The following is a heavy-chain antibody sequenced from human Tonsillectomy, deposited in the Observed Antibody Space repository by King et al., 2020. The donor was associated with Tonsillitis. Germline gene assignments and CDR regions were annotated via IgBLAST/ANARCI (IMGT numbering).Heavy chain of an antibody. J-gene: IGHJ4*02. D-gene: IGHD3-3*01. CDR1: GGSVSSGSYY. CDR3: ATPLLPSSFAS. V-gene: IGHV4-61*01. CDR2: IYYSGST. Sequence: QLQESGPGLVKPSETLSLTCTVSGGSVSSGSYYWSWIRQPPGKGLEWIGYIYYSGSTNYDPSLKSRVTISVDTSKNQFSLKLSSVTAADTAVYYCATPLLPSSFASWGQGALVTV.